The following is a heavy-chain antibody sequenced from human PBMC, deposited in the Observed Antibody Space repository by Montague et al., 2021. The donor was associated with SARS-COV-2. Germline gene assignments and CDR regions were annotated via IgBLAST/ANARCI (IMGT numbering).Heavy chain of an antibody. V-gene: IGHV4-61*02. CDR1: GGSISSGSYY. J-gene: IGHJ4*02. Sequence: TLSLTCTVSGGSISSGSYYWSWIRQPAGKGLEWIGRIYTSGTTDYSFSLKSRVTISVDTSKNQFSLKLTSVTAADTAVYYCARGPSPRYYYGSGSYKYFEYWGQGTMVTVSS. CDR3: ARGPSPRYYYGSGSYKYFEY. D-gene: IGHD3-10*01. CDR2: IYTSGTT.